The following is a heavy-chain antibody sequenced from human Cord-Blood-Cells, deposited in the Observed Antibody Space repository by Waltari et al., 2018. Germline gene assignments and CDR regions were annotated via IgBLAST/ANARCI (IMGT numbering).Heavy chain of an antibody. V-gene: IGHV4-30-4*08. CDR2: IYYSGST. CDR3: ARGYYDSSGYYYWYFDL. Sequence: QVQLQESGPGLVKPSQTLSLTCTVSGGSISSGDYYWSWIRQPPGKGLEWIGYIYYSGSTYYNPSLKSRVTISGDTSKNQFSLKLSSVTAADTAVYYCARGYYDSSGYYYWYFDLWGRGTLVTVSS. CDR1: GGSISSGDYY. J-gene: IGHJ2*01. D-gene: IGHD3-22*01.